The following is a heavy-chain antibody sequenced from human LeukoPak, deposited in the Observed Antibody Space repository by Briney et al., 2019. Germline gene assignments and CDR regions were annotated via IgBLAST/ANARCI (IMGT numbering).Heavy chain of an antibody. Sequence: ASVKVSCKASGYTFTSYYMHWVRQAPGQGLEWMGIINPSGGSTSYAQKFQGRVTMTRDTSTSTVYMELSSLRAEDTAVYYCARRAAAGRCFDYWGQGTLVTVSS. CDR3: ARRAAAGRCFDY. V-gene: IGHV1-46*01. CDR2: INPSGGST. J-gene: IGHJ4*02. D-gene: IGHD6-13*01. CDR1: GYTFTSYY.